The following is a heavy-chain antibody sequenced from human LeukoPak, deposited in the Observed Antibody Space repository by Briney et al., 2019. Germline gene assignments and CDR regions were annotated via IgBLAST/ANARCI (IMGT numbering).Heavy chain of an antibody. CDR3: ARGGNYYLDY. Sequence: GRSLRLSCVASGFTFGDHAMHWVRQAPGKGLEWVSGIGWNSGSVGYADSVKGRFTMSRDNAKNTLYLQMNSLRAEDTAVYYCARGGNYYLDYWGQGTLATVSS. D-gene: IGHD5-24*01. J-gene: IGHJ4*02. CDR2: IGWNSGSV. CDR1: GFTFGDHA. V-gene: IGHV3-9*01.